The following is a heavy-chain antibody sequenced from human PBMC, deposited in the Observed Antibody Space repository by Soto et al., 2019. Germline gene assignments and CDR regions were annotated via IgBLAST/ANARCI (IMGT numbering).Heavy chain of an antibody. CDR2: INPSGGST. J-gene: IGHJ6*02. V-gene: IGHV1-46*01. Sequence: VASVKVSCKASGYTFTSYYMHWVRQAPGQGLEWMGIINPSGGSTSYAQKFQGRVTMTRDTSTSTVYMELSSLRSEDTAVYYCAGGDGYNFGYYGMDGWGQGTTVTVSS. CDR3: AGGDGYNFGYYGMDG. CDR1: GYTFTSYY. D-gene: IGHD5-12*01.